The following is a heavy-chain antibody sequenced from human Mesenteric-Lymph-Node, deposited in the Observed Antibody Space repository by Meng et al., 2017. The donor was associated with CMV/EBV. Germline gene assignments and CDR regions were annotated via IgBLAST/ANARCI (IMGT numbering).Heavy chain of an antibody. V-gene: IGHV1-18*01. CDR2: ISAYTGNT. CDR3: ARDSGPYSSSDY. Sequence: SCKTSGGTFSTYGISWVRQAPGQGLEWMGWISAYTGNTNYAQKFQGRVTMTTDTSTSTAYMELRSLRSDDTAVYYCARDSGPYSSSDYWGQGTLVTVSS. D-gene: IGHD6-6*01. J-gene: IGHJ4*02. CDR1: GGTFSTYG.